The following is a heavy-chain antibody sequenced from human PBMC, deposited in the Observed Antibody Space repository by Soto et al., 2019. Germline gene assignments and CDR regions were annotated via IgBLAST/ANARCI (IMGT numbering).Heavy chain of an antibody. CDR1: GGSVRGYY. D-gene: IGHD2-2*01. CDR2: IHSSGTS. CDR3: ARVISSRDEYFDY. J-gene: IGHJ4*02. V-gene: IGHV4-59*02. Sequence: SETLSLTCTVSGGSVRGYYWSWIRQSPGKGLEWIGYIHSSGTSRQDSSLKRPVTISIDSSTNQFSLNLTSVTAADTAVYYCARVISSRDEYFDYWGQGTVVTVSS.